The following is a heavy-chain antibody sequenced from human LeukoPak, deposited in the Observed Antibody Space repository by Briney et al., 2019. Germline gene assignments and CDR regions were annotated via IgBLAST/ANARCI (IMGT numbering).Heavy chain of an antibody. D-gene: IGHD3-9*01. J-gene: IGHJ5*02. CDR3: VRDFFPAPGVINWFACFDP. Sequence: GASVKVSCKASGYTFTSYGLSWVRQAPGQGLEWTGWINTNDAGTNYAQRFQGRVTLTRDTYTSTANMELRSLRPDDTAVDEYVRDFFPAPGVINWFACFDPWGQGTLVTVSS. CDR2: INTNDAGT. V-gene: IGHV1-18*01. CDR1: GYTFTSYG.